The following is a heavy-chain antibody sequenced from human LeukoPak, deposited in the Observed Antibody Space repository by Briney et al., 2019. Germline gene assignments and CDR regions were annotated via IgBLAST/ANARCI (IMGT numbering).Heavy chain of an antibody. CDR2: ITPILGIA. CDR3: ARGDGYPIDY. J-gene: IGHJ4*02. CDR1: GGTFSSYA. Sequence: SVKVSCKASGGTFSSYAISWVRQAPGQGLEWMGRITPILGIANYAQKFQGRVTITADKSTSTAYMELSSLRSEDTAVYYCARGDGYPIDYWGQGTLVTVSS. D-gene: IGHD5-24*01. V-gene: IGHV1-69*04.